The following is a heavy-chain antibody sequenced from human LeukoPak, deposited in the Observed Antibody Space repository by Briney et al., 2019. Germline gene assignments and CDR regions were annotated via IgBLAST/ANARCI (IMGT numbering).Heavy chain of an antibody. Sequence: GGSLRLSCAASGFTFSSYAMHWVRQAPGKGLEWVAVISYDGSNKYYADSVKGRFTISRDNSKNTLYLQMNSLRAKDTAVYYCARDLGGSYGEAFDYWGQGTLVTVSS. CDR2: ISYDGSNK. V-gene: IGHV3-30-3*01. CDR1: GFTFSSYA. J-gene: IGHJ4*02. CDR3: ARDLGGSYGEAFDY. D-gene: IGHD1-26*01.